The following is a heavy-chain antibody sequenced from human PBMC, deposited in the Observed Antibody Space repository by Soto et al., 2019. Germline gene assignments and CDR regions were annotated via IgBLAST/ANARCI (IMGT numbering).Heavy chain of an antibody. Sequence: QVQLVQSGAEVKKPGSSVRVSCKASGGTFSSYAISWVRQAPGQGLEWMGGIIPIFDTADYAQKFQGRVTITAXXXTXXADMELSSLRSEDTAVYYCATHPMATITCYAGMDVWGQGTTVTVSS. D-gene: IGHD2-15*01. J-gene: IGHJ6*02. CDR3: ATHPMATITCYAGMDV. V-gene: IGHV1-69*12. CDR2: IIPIFDTA. CDR1: GGTFSSYA.